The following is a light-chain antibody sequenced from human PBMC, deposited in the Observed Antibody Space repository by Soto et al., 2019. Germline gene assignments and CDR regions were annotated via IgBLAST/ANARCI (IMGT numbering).Light chain of an antibody. J-gene: IGKJ4*01. CDR3: QQANSFPLT. CDR2: AAS. Sequence: DIQMTQSPSSVSASVGDRVTITCRASQGISSXXXLYQQXPGKAPKLLIYAASSLQSGVPSRFSGSGSGTDFTLTISSLQPEDFATYYCQQANSFPLTFGGGTKVEIK. CDR1: QGISSX. V-gene: IGKV1-12*01.